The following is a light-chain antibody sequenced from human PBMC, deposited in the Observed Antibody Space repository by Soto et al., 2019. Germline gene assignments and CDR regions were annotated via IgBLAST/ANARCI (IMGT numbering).Light chain of an antibody. Sequence: DIQMTQSPSSLSASVGDRVNITCRASQGISNYLAWYQQKPGKVPTLLIYAASTLQSGVPSRFSGSGSGTDFILTISSLQPDDVATYYCQKYNSAPPLTFGGGTKEEIK. J-gene: IGKJ4*01. CDR3: QKYNSAPPLT. V-gene: IGKV1-27*01. CDR2: AAS. CDR1: QGISNY.